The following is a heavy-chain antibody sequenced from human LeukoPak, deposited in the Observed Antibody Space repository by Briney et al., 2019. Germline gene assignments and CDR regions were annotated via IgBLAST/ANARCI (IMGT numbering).Heavy chain of an antibody. D-gene: IGHD3-3*01. CDR1: GGSISSYY. CDR2: IYYSGST. J-gene: IGHJ4*02. V-gene: IGHV4-59*01. Sequence: PSETLSLTCTVSGGSISSYYWSWMRHPPGKGLEWIGYIYYSGSTNYNPSLKSRVTISVETSKHQFSLKLSSVTAADTAVYYCARGKAEYYDFWSGTIFDYWGQGTLVTVSS. CDR3: ARGKAEYYDFWSGTIFDY.